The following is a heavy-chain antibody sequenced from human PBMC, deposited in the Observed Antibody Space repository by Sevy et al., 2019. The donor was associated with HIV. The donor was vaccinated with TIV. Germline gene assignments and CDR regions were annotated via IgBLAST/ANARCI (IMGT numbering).Heavy chain of an antibody. Sequence: APVKVSCKASGYTFTSYGISWVRQAPGQGLEWMGWISAYNGNTNYAQKLQGRVTMTTDTSTSTAYMELRSLRSDDTAVYYCARDRRGSYYGDAFDIWGQGTMVTVSS. D-gene: IGHD1-26*01. CDR2: ISAYNGNT. V-gene: IGHV1-18*01. CDR3: ARDRRGSYYGDAFDI. J-gene: IGHJ3*02. CDR1: GYTFTSYG.